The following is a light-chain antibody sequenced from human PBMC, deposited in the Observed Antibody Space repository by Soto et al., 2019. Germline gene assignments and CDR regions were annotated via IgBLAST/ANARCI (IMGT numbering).Light chain of an antibody. CDR1: QSISSW. CDR2: KAS. V-gene: IGKV1-5*03. J-gene: IGKJ1*01. CDR3: QQYNSYPWS. Sequence: DTQMTQSPSTLSASVGDRVTITCRASQSISSWLAWYQQKPGKAPNLLIFKASTLESGVPARCSGSGSGTEFTLNISSLQPDDFETYYCQQYNSYPWSFRQGTKVEIK.